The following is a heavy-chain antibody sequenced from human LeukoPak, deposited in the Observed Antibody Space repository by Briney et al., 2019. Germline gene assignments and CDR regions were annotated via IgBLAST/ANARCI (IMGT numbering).Heavy chain of an antibody. V-gene: IGHV3-53*04. J-gene: IGHJ6*02. CDR1: GFTVSSNY. CDR3: ARVLTHCSGGSCYSGGYYGMDV. CDR2: IYSGGST. D-gene: IGHD2-15*01. Sequence: GGSLRLSCAASGFTVSSNYMSWVRQAPGKGLEWVSVIYSGGSTYYADSVKGRFTISRHNSKNTLYLQMNSLRAEDTAVYYCARVLTHCSGGSCYSGGYYGMDVWGQGTTVTVSS.